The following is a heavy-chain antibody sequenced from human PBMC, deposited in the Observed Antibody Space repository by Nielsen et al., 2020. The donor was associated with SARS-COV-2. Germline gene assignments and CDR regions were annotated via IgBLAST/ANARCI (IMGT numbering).Heavy chain of an antibody. CDR3: ARMGVSMVRGVTPTNYYYYYYGMDV. V-gene: IGHV1-46*01. CDR2: INPSGGST. CDR1: GYTFTSYY. Sequence: ASVMVSCKASGYTFTSYYMHWVRQAPGQGLEWMGIINPSGGSTSYAQKFQGRVTMTRDTSTSTVYMELSSLRSEDTAVYYCARMGVSMVRGVTPTNYYYYYYGMDVWGQGTTVTVSS. D-gene: IGHD3-10*01. J-gene: IGHJ6*02.